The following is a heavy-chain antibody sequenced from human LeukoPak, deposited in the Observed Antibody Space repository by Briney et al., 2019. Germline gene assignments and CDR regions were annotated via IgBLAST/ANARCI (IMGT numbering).Heavy chain of an antibody. CDR2: IYPGDSDT. Sequence: GESLKISCKGAGYDFPTYWIGWVRPMPGKGLEWMGIIYPGDSDTRYSPSFQGQVTISADKSISTAYLQWSSLKASDTAVYYCARAKYCSGGNCYAEYWGQGTLVTVSS. D-gene: IGHD2-15*01. CDR3: ARAKYCSGGNCYAEY. J-gene: IGHJ4*02. CDR1: GYDFPTYW. V-gene: IGHV5-51*01.